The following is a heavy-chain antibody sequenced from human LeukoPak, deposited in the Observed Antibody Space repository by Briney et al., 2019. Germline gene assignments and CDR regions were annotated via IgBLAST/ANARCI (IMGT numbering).Heavy chain of an antibody. CDR3: ARGFCSSTSCYADDY. V-gene: IGHV1-46*01. D-gene: IGHD2-2*01. J-gene: IGHJ4*02. CDR1: GYTFTSYY. CDR2: INPSGGST. Sequence: ASVTVSCKSSGYTFTSYYMHWVRQAPGQGLEWMGIINPSGGSTSYAQKFQGRVTMTRDTSTSTVYMELSSLRSEDTAVYYCARGFCSSTSCYADDYWGQGTLVTVSS.